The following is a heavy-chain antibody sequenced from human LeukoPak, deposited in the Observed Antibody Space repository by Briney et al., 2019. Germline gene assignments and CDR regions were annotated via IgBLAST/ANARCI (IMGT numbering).Heavy chain of an antibody. D-gene: IGHD1-26*01. V-gene: IGHV3-21*01. Sequence: GESLKISCAASGFSFSSFSMNWVRQAPGKGLEWVSFISSSTSYMYYADSVKGRFTISRDNAKNSLYLQMNSLRAGDTAVYYCARGMGSSRSSIDYWGQGTVVTVSS. J-gene: IGHJ4*02. CDR2: ISSSTSYM. CDR3: ARGMGSSRSSIDY. CDR1: GFSFSSFS.